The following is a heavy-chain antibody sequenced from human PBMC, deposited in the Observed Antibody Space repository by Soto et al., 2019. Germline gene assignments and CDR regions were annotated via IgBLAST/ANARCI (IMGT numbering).Heavy chain of an antibody. CDR1: GYSFTSYW. CDR2: IYPGDSDT. J-gene: IGHJ6*02. Sequence: GESLKISCKGSGYSFTSYWIGWVRQMPGKGLEWMGIIYPGDSDTRYSPSFQGQVTISADKSISTAYLQWSSLKASDTAVYYCARDPGFWSGYPLDNYYYYYGMDVWGQGTTVTVSS. CDR3: ARDPGFWSGYPLDNYYYYYGMDV. V-gene: IGHV5-51*01. D-gene: IGHD3-3*01.